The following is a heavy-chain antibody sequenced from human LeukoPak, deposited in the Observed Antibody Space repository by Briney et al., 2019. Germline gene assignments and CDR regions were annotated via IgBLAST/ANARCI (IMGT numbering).Heavy chain of an antibody. Sequence: ASVKVSCKAAGDTFSSYAISWVRQAPGQGLEWMGRIIPIFGIANYAQKFQGRVTITADKSTSTAYMELSSLRSEDTAVYYCARARDSSGSDYFDYWGQGTLVTVSS. J-gene: IGHJ4*02. V-gene: IGHV1-69*04. CDR1: GDTFSSYA. CDR2: IIPIFGIA. CDR3: ARARDSSGSDYFDY. D-gene: IGHD3-22*01.